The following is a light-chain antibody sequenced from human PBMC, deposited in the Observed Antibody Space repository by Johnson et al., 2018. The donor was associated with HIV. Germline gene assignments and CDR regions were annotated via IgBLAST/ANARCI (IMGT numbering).Light chain of an antibody. CDR2: DND. Sequence: QSVLTQPPSVSAAPGQTVTISCYGSSSNIGNNYVSWYHHLPGTAPKLLIYDNDKRPSGTPDRFSGSKSATSATLGITGLQTGDEADYYCGTWETSLSAGLLYVFGPGTKVTVL. J-gene: IGLJ1*01. CDR1: SSNIGNNY. V-gene: IGLV1-51*01. CDR3: GTWETSLSAGLLYV.